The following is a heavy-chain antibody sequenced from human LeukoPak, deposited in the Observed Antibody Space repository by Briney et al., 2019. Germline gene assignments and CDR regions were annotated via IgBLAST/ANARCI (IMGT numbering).Heavy chain of an antibody. D-gene: IGHD3-22*01. CDR3: ARDTDYYDSSGYSPSPFDSFDY. V-gene: IGHV1-69*04. Sequence: SVKVSCKASGGTFSSYAISWVRQAPGQGLERMGRIIPILGIADYAQKFQGRVTITADKSASTAYMELSSLRSEDTAVYYCARDTDYYDSSGYSPSPFDSFDYWGQGTLVTVSS. CDR1: GGTFSSYA. CDR2: IIPILGIA. J-gene: IGHJ4*02.